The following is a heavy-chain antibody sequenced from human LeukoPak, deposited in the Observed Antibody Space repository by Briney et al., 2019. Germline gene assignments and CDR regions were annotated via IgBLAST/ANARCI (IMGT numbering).Heavy chain of an antibody. CDR3: ARASGGDCCTFDY. J-gene: IGHJ4*02. Sequence: SVKVSCKASGGTFSSYAISWVRQAPGQGLEWMGRIIPIFGTANYAQKFQGRVTITTDESTSTAYMELSSLRSEDTAVYYCARASGGDCCTFDYWGQGTLVTDSS. D-gene: IGHD2-21*02. CDR2: IIPIFGTA. V-gene: IGHV1-69*05. CDR1: GGTFSSYA.